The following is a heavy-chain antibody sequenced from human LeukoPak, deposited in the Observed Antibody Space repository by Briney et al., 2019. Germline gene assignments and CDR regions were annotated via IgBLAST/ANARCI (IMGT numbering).Heavy chain of an antibody. Sequence: GGSLRLSCAASGFTFSDYYMSWIRQAPGKGLEWVSYISSSGSTIYYADSVKGRFTISRDNAKNSLYLQMNSLRAEDTAVYYCARQTKSGYDFSDAFDIWGQGTMVTVSS. CDR2: ISSSGSTI. D-gene: IGHD5-12*01. CDR1: GFTFSDYY. CDR3: ARQTKSGYDFSDAFDI. V-gene: IGHV3-11*04. J-gene: IGHJ3*02.